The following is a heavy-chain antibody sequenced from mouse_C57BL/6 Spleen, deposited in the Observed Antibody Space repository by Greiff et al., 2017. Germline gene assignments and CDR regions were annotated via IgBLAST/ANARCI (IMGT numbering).Heavy chain of an antibody. CDR1: GFSLTSYA. V-gene: IGHV2-9-1*01. J-gene: IGHJ1*03. D-gene: IGHD1-1*01. CDR3: ARKVTTVVGGYWYFDV. CDR2: IWTGGGT. Sequence: VKLMESGPGLVAPSQSLSITCTVSGFSLTSYAISWVRQPPGTGLEWLGVIWTGGGTNYNSALKSRLSISKDNSKSQVFLKMNSLQTDDTARYYCARKVTTVVGGYWYFDVWGTGTTVTVSS.